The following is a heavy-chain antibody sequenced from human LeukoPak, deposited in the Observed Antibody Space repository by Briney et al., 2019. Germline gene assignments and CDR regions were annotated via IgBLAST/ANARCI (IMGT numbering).Heavy chain of an antibody. Sequence: TGGSLRLSCAAAGFTFSRYGMHWVRQAPGKGLVWVSHVKTDGRTTHYADSVKGRFTTSRDNAKNTLNLQMNSLRAEDTAVYYCARDLGQYYDTSDNWFDPWGQGTLVTVSS. CDR2: VKTDGRTT. CDR3: ARDLGQYYDTSDNWFDP. V-gene: IGHV3-74*01. CDR1: GFTFSRYG. J-gene: IGHJ5*02. D-gene: IGHD3-22*01.